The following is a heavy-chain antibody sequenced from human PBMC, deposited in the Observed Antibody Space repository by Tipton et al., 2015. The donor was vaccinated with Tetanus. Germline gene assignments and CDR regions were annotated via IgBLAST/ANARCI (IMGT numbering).Heavy chain of an antibody. CDR2: IYHSGNT. CDR3: ARDSSGWYGDFDY. Sequence: SLRLSCAVSGGSISSSNWWSWVRQPPGKGLEWIGEIYHSGNTNYNPSLKSRVTISVDKSKNQFSLKLSSVTAADTAVYYCARDSSGWYGDFDYWGQGTLVTVSS. CDR1: GGSISSSNW. D-gene: IGHD6-19*01. J-gene: IGHJ4*02. V-gene: IGHV4-4*02.